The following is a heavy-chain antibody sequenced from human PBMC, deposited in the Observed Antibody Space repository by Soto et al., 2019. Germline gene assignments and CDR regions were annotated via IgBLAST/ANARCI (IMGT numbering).Heavy chain of an antibody. J-gene: IGHJ4*02. CDR1: GGSFTGYY. D-gene: IGHD3-16*01. V-gene: IGHV4-34*01. Sequence: PSETLSLTCAVYGGSFTGYYWTWIRQPPGKGLEWIGEVNHSGSTTYNPSLKSRVTISVDTSKNQFSLKLSSVTAADTAVFYCASVGEASDDVFDYWGQGTLVTVSS. CDR2: VNHSGST. CDR3: ASVGEASDDVFDY.